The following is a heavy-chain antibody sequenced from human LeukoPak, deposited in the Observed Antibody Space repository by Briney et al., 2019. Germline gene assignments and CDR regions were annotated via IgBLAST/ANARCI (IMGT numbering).Heavy chain of an antibody. J-gene: IGHJ5*02. CDR2: ISAYNGNA. CDR1: GYTFTSYG. CDR3: ARDSLGYPINNWFDP. Sequence: ASVKVSCKASGYTFTSYGISWVRQAPGQGLEWMGWISAYNGNANYAQKFQGRVTITADESTSTAYMELSSLRSEDTAVYYCARDSLGYPINNWFDPWGQGTLVTVSS. V-gene: IGHV1-18*01. D-gene: IGHD5-18*01.